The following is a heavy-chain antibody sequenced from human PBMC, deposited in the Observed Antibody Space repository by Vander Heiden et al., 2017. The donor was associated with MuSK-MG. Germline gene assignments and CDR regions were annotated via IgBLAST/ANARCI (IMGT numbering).Heavy chain of an antibody. D-gene: IGHD4-4*01. Sequence: QVQVVQSGAEVKRPGASVNIPCKASGDTFSHYDMHWVRQAPGQGLEWMGKINPSGGRTIYAPKFQGRVTLTRDTSTSTVYMELSSLRYEDAAVYYCATPTGDDAFDIWGQGTMVTVSS. CDR1: GDTFSHYD. J-gene: IGHJ3*02. CDR2: INPSGGRT. CDR3: ATPTGDDAFDI. V-gene: IGHV1-46*01.